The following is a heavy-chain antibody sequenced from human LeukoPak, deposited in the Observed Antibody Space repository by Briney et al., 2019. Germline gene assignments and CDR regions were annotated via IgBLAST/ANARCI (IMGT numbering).Heavy chain of an antibody. D-gene: IGHD2/OR15-2a*01. CDR3: ARHCCHGPSKRTFDV. CDR1: GDSIITSDYY. Sequence: SETLSLTCTVSGDSIITSDYYWGWVRQSPGKGLEWIGTIRYTGTTDYNPSLQSRVTLSVDTSKNQFSLKLTSVTAADTAVYYCARHCCHGPSKRTFDVWGQETRVIVSS. J-gene: IGHJ3*01. CDR2: IRYTGTT. V-gene: IGHV4-39*01.